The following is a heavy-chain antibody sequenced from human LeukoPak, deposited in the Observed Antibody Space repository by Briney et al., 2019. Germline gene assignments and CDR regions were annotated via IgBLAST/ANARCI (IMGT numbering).Heavy chain of an antibody. V-gene: IGHV3-30-3*01. CDR1: GSTFSSYA. CDR2: ISYDGSN. Sequence: PGRSLRLSCAASGSTFSSYAMHWVRQAPGKGLEWVAVISYDGSNYYADSVKGRFTISRDNPKNLLFLQINSLRVEDTAVYYCARETPRRGETRDGYRWGQGTVVTVSS. J-gene: IGHJ4*02. D-gene: IGHD5-24*01. CDR3: ARETPRRGETRDGYR.